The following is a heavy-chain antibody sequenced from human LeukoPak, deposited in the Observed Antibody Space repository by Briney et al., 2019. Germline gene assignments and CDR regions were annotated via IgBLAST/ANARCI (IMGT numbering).Heavy chain of an antibody. CDR2: IIPIFGAA. V-gene: IGHV1-69*13. CDR1: GGTFSSYA. Sequence: ASVKVSXKASGGTFSSYAISWVRQAPGQGLEWMGGIIPIFGAANYAQKFQGRVTITADESTSTAYMELSSLRSEDTAVYYCARDTRRGYSYGPFDYWGQGTLVTVSS. CDR3: ARDTRRGYSYGPFDY. J-gene: IGHJ4*02. D-gene: IGHD5-18*01.